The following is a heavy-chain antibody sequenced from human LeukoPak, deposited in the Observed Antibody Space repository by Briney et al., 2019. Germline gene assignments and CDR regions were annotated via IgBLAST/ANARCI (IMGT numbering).Heavy chain of an antibody. CDR2: ISSSSSDI. CDR3: ARDREMATRRFDY. Sequence: GGSPRLSCAASGFTFSSYSMNWVRQAPGKGLEWVSSISSSSSDIYYADSVKGRFTISRDNAKNSLYLQMNSLRAEDTAVYYCARDREMATRRFDYWGQGTLVTVSS. V-gene: IGHV3-21*01. D-gene: IGHD5-24*01. CDR1: GFTFSSYS. J-gene: IGHJ4*02.